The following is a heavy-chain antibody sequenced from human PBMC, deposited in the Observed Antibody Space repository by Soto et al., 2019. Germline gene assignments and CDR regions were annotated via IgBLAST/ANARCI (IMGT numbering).Heavy chain of an antibody. CDR2: INPNSGGT. V-gene: IGHV1-2*04. CDR1: GYTFTSYY. D-gene: IGHD2-2*01. J-gene: IGHJ5*02. Sequence: SVKVSCKASGYTFTSYYMHWVRQAPGQGLEWMGWINPNSGGTNYAQKFQGWVTMTRDTSISTAYMELSRLRSDDTAVYYCARGFFCSSTSCYNRFDPWGQGTLVTASS. CDR3: ARGFFCSSTSCYNRFDP.